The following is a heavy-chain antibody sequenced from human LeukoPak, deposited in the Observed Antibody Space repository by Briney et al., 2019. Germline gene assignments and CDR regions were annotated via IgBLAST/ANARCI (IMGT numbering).Heavy chain of an antibody. J-gene: IGHJ3*02. CDR2: INPNSGGT. CDR1: GYTFTGYY. CDR3: ARDREQLVPDAFDI. Sequence: ASVKVSCKASGYTFTGYYMHWVRQAPGQGLEWIGWINPNSGGTNYAQKFQGRVTMTRDTSISTAYMELSRLRSDDTAVYYCARDREQLVPDAFDIWGQGTMVTVSS. D-gene: IGHD6-13*01. V-gene: IGHV1-2*02.